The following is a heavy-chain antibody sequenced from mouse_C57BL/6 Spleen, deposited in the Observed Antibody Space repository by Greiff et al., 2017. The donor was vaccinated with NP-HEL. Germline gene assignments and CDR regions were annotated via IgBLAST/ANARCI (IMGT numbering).Heavy chain of an antibody. CDR1: GYTFTSYG. Sequence: QVQLQQSGAELARPGASVKLSCKASGYTFTSYGISWVKQRTGQGLEWIGEIYPRSGNTYYNEKFKGKATLTADKSSSTAYMELRSLTSEDSAVYFCARGGGPYDGYYLRPLAYWGQGTLVTVSA. J-gene: IGHJ3*01. CDR3: ARGGGPYDGYYLRPLAY. V-gene: IGHV1-81*01. CDR2: IYPRSGNT. D-gene: IGHD2-3*01.